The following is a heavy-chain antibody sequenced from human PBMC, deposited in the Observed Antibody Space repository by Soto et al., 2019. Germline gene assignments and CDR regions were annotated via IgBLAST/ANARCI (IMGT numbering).Heavy chain of an antibody. J-gene: IGHJ4*02. CDR2: ISYDGSNK. CDR1: GFTLSSYG. Sequence: PGGSLSLSCAPSGFTLSSYGRHWVRQAPGKGLEWVAVISYDGSNKYYADSVKGRFTISRDNSKNTLYLQMNSLRAEDRAVYYCAKVSRGWLQLRTASDYWGQGTLVTVSS. V-gene: IGHV3-30*18. CDR3: AKVSRGWLQLRTASDY. D-gene: IGHD5-12*01.